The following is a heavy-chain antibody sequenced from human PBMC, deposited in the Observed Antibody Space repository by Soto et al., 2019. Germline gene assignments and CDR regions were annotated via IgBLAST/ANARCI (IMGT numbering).Heavy chain of an antibody. Sequence: SLKISCVVSGFTFSDHYMDWVRQVPGKGLEWVGRTRNKASSYTTEYAASVEGRFSISRDDSKNSLYLQMNSLKTEDTAVYYCTRSNSATRSFDNWGPGTLVTVSS. CDR3: TRSNSATRSFDN. CDR1: GFTFSDHY. J-gene: IGHJ4*02. CDR2: TRNKASSYTT. D-gene: IGHD1-7*01. V-gene: IGHV3-72*01.